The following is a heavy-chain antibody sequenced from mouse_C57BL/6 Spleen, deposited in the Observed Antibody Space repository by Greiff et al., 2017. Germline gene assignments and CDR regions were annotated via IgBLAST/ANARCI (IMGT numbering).Heavy chain of an antibody. J-gene: IGHJ1*03. Sequence: QVQLKESGAELVRPGTSVKVSCKASGYAFTNYLIEWVKQRPGQGLEWIGVINPGSGGTNYNEKFKGTATLTADKSSSTAYMQLSSLTSEDSAVYFCARWVTTVQGGYFDVWGTGTTVTVSS. CDR3: ARWVTTVQGGYFDV. CDR1: GYAFTNYL. V-gene: IGHV1-54*01. CDR2: INPGSGGT. D-gene: IGHD1-1*01.